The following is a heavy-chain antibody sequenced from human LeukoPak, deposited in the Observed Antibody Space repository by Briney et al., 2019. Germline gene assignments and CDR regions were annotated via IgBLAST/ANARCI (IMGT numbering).Heavy chain of an antibody. V-gene: IGHV3-64*01. CDR2: ISSNGGST. CDR3: ARDYYDSSGYYFLPDY. CDR1: GFTFSSYA. D-gene: IGHD3-22*01. J-gene: IGHJ4*02. Sequence: GGFLRLSCAASGFTFSSYAMHWVRQAPGKGLEYVSAISSNGGSTYYANSVKGRFTISRDNSKNTLYLQMGSLRAEDMAVYYCARDYYDSSGYYFLPDYWGQGTLVTVSS.